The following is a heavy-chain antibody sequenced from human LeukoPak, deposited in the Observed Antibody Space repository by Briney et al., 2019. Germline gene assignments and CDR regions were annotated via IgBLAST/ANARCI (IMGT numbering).Heavy chain of an antibody. J-gene: IGHJ5*02. CDR2: FYYNGLT. V-gene: IGHV4-39*02. CDR3: VRRNYLSSRIDP. CDR1: GVSIRTSDWL. Sequence: AETLSLTCTVWGVSIRTSDWLGAWAPQPRGGGLGWIGYFYYNGLTYYNGVTSYSPSLRSRVTISVDTSKNHFSLDLTSVTAADTAVYYCVRRNYLSSRIDPWGQGTLVTVSS. D-gene: IGHD3-16*01.